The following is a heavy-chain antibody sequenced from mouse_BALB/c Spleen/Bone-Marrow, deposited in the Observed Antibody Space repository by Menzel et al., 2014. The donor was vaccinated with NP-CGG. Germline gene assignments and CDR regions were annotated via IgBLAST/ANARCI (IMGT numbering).Heavy chain of an antibody. D-gene: IGHD2-4*01. Sequence: VKLQESGAELVRPGSSVKISCKASGYAFSNYGMSWVKQRPGQGLEWIGQIYPGDGETNYNGEFEGRVTLTADKSSSTAYMQVSSLTSEDSAVYFCASVYDYGRGYATAYWGQGTSVTVSS. CDR3: ASVYDYGRGYATAY. CDR2: IYPGDGET. CDR1: GYAFSNYG. J-gene: IGHJ4*01. V-gene: IGHV1-80*01.